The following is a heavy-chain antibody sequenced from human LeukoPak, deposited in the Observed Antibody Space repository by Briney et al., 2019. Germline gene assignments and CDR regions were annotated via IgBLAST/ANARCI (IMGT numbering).Heavy chain of an antibody. V-gene: IGHV4-39*01. CDR2: IYYSGST. Sequence: SETLSLTCTVSGGSISSYYWSWIRQPPGKGLEWIGSIYYSGSTYYNPSLKSRVTISVDTSKNQFSLKLSSVTAADTAVYYCARRVPRTGTTQGYYYYMDVWGKGTTVTISS. CDR3: ARRVPRTGTTQGYYYYMDV. J-gene: IGHJ6*03. CDR1: GGSISSYY. D-gene: IGHD1-1*01.